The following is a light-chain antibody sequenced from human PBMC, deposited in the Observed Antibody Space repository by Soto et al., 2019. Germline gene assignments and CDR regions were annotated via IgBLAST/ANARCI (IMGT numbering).Light chain of an antibody. CDR1: SSDVGVYNY. CDR2: EVS. CDR3: SSYTISSTWV. J-gene: IGLJ3*02. V-gene: IGLV2-14*01. Sequence: QSVLTQPASVSGSPGQSITISSTGTSSDVGVYNYVPWFQQHPGKAPKLMIYEVSNRPSGVFDRFSGSKSGNTASLTISGLQAEDEADYYCSSYTISSTWVFGGGTKLTVL.